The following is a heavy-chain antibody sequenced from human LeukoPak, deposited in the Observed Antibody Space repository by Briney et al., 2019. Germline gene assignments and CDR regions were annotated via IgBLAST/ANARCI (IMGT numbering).Heavy chain of an antibody. D-gene: IGHD5-24*01. V-gene: IGHV3-53*01. J-gene: IGHJ4*02. CDR1: GFTVSSNY. CDR3: ARGPDGYNPPFDY. Sequence: GGSLRLSCAASGFTVSSNYMSWVRQAPGKGLEWVSVIYSGGSTYYADSVKGRFTISRDNSKNTLYLQMNSLRAEDTAVYYCARGPDGYNPPFDYWGQGTLVTVSS. CDR2: IYSGGST.